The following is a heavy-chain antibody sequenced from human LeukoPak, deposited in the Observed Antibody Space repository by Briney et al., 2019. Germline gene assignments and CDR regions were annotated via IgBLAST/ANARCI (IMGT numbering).Heavy chain of an antibody. V-gene: IGHV3-9*03. CDR1: GFTFDDYA. CDR3: AKGGFDWSIDAFDI. J-gene: IGHJ3*02. Sequence: GGSPRLSCAASGFTFDDYAMHWVRQAPGKGLEWVSGISWNSGSIGYADSVKGRFTISRDNAKNSLYLQMNSLRAEDMALYYCAKGGFDWSIDAFDIWGQGTMVTVSS. D-gene: IGHD3-9*01. CDR2: ISWNSGSI.